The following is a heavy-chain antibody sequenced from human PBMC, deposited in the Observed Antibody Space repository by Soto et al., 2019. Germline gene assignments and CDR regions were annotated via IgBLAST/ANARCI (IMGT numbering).Heavy chain of an antibody. Sequence: PGGSLRLSCAASGFTFSSYGMHWVRQAPGKGLEWVAVISYDGSNKYYADSVKGRFTISRDNSKNTLYLQMNSLRAEDTAVYYCAKTLRVPEYYYYMDVWGKGTTVTVSS. V-gene: IGHV3-30*18. J-gene: IGHJ6*03. CDR1: GFTFSSYG. CDR2: ISYDGSNK. CDR3: AKTLRVPEYYYYMDV. D-gene: IGHD3-10*01.